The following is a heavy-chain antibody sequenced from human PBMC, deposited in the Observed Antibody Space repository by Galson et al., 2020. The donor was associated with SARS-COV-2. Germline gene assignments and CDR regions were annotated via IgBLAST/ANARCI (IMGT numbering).Heavy chain of an antibody. CDR1: GVSTRRHYW. CDR2: IFHSGIT. CDR3: GSGSDFVWDY. V-gene: IGHV4-4*02. J-gene: IGHJ4*02. Sequence: SETLSLTCDVTGVSTRRHYWWGWVRQPPGQGLEWTGEIFHSGITNYNPSLKSRVSMSVDTSKNQFALNVYSVTAADTAVYYCGSGSDFVWDYGGQGTLVTVSS. D-gene: IGHD3-16*01.